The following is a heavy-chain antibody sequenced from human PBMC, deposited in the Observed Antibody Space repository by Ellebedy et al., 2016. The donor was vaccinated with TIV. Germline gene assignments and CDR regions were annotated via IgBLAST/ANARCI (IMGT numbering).Heavy chain of an antibody. CDR2: IRGAGGST. J-gene: IGHJ4*02. V-gene: IGHV3-23*01. Sequence: GESLKISCAASGLSLNNDVMSWVRQAPGKGLEWVSTIRGAGGSTSYAESVKGRFTISTDTSKKVLYLQMSSLSVEDTAVYYCAKEGSRKSVMVIETWGQGTPVTVSS. CDR1: GLSLNNDV. D-gene: IGHD3-22*01. CDR3: AKEGSRKSVMVIET.